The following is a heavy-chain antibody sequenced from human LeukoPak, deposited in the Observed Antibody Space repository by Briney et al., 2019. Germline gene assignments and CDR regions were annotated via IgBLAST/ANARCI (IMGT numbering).Heavy chain of an antibody. CDR2: ISISGGST. CDR1: GFIFSTYA. V-gene: IGHV3-23*01. CDR3: ARDLEIVAAGWYFDL. D-gene: IGHD6-13*01. Sequence: GSLRLSCAASGFIFSTYAMSWVRQAPGKGLEWVSSISISGGSTYYADSVKGRFTISRDNSKNTLLLQMKNLRAEDTAVYYCARDLEIVAAGWYFDLWGRGTLVTISS. J-gene: IGHJ2*01.